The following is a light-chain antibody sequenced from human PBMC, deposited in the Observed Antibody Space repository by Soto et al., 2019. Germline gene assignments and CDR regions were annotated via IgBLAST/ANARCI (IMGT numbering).Light chain of an antibody. Sequence: QAVVTQPPSVSAAPGQWVSISCSGSSSNIGNNYVSWYQQLPGAAPKLLIYDNDKRPSGIPDRFSGSKSGASATLGITGLQTGDEADYYCATWDTSLSAGVFGGGTKLTVL. CDR2: DND. CDR1: SSNIGNNY. V-gene: IGLV1-51*01. CDR3: ATWDTSLSAGV. J-gene: IGLJ3*02.